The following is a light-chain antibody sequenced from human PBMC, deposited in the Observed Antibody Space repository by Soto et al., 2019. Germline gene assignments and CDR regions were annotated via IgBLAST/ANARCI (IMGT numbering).Light chain of an antibody. CDR1: SSDVGSYNL. Sequence: QSALTQPASVSGSPGQSITISCTGTSSDVGSYNLVSWYQQHPGKAPKLMIYEGSKRPSGVSNRFSGSKSGNTASLTISGLQAEDEAEYYCQSYDSSLSGLWVFGGGTKVTVL. V-gene: IGLV2-14*02. CDR3: QSYDSSLSGLWV. CDR2: EGS. J-gene: IGLJ3*02.